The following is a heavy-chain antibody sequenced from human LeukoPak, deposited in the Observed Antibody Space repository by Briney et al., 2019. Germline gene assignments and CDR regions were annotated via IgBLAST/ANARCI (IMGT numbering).Heavy chain of an antibody. D-gene: IGHD3-3*01. Sequence: ASVKVSCKAPGYTFTGYYMHWVRHAPGQGLEWMGWINPNSGGTNYAQKFQGRVTMTRDTSISTAYMELSRLRSVDTAVYYCARGSDDSWSGYSLSYWGQGTLVTVSS. CDR3: ARGSDDSWSGYSLSY. CDR1: GYTFTGYY. CDR2: INPNSGGT. V-gene: IGHV1-2*02. J-gene: IGHJ4*02.